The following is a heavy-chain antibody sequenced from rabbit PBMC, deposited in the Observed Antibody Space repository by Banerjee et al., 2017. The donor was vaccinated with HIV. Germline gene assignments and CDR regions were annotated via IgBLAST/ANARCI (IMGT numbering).Heavy chain of an antibody. Sequence: YAKSVKGRFTISSDNAQNTMFLQMTSLTAADTATYFCVRGPYAGSFNSWGQGTLVTVS. D-gene: IGHD4-2*01. CDR3: VRGPYAGSFNS. V-gene: IGHV1S64*01. J-gene: IGHJ4*01.